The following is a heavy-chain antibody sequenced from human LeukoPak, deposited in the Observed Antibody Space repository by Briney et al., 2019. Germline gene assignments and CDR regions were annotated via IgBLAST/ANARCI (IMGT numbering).Heavy chain of an antibody. J-gene: IGHJ4*02. CDR3: AKESGYSYGYRDYFDY. V-gene: IGHV3-74*01. D-gene: IGHD5-18*01. CDR2: INSDGSST. CDR1: GFTFSSYW. Sequence: GGSLRLSCAASGFTFSSYWMHWVRQAPGKGLVWVSRINSDGSSTSYADSVKGRFTISSDNAKNTLYLQMNSLRAEDTAVYYCAKESGYSYGYRDYFDYWGQGTLVTVSS.